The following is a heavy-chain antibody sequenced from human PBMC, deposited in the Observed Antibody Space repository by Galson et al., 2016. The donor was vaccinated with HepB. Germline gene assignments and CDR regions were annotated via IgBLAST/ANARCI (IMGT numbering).Heavy chain of an antibody. D-gene: IGHD1-26*01. J-gene: IGHJ4*02. V-gene: IGHV5-51*01. CDR2: IHPGDSDT. CDR3: ARSQSGTYFDD. CDR1: EYIFTNFW. Sequence: QSGAEVKASGESLKISCKGSEYIFTNFWIGWVRQMPGKGLEWMGIIHPGDSDTRYSPSLQGQVTFSVDKSITTAYLHWTSLKASDTAMYYCARSQSGTYFDDWGQGTLVTVSS.